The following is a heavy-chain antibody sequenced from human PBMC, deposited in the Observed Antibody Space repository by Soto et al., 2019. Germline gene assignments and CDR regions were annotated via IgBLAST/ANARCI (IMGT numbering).Heavy chain of an antibody. CDR2: IYYSGST. D-gene: IGHD3-22*01. J-gene: IGHJ4*02. CDR3: ARRAYYDSSGYDY. V-gene: IGHV4-59*08. Sequence: SETLSLTCTVSGGSISSYYWSWIRQPPGKGLEWIGYIYYSGSTNYNPSLKSRVTISVDTSKNQFSLKLSSVTAADTAVYYCARRAYYDSSGYDYWGQGTLVTVSS. CDR1: GGSISSYY.